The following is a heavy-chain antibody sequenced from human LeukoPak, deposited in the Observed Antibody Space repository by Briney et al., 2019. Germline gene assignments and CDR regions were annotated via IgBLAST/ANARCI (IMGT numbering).Heavy chain of an antibody. V-gene: IGHV3-48*02. D-gene: IGHD1-26*01. J-gene: IGHJ4*02. CDR3: ASSGSYRFDY. Sequence: GGSLRLSCAAPGFTFSSYSMNWVRQAPGKGLEWVSHITASGTAMFYADSVKGRFTISRDNAKNSLYLQMNSLRDEDTAVYYCASSGSYRFDYWGQGTLVTVSS. CDR2: ITASGTAM. CDR1: GFTFSSYS.